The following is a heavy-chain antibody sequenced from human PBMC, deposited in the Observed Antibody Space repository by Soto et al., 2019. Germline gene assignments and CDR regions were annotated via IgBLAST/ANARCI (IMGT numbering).Heavy chain of an antibody. Sequence: SETLSLTCTVSGGSISSSSYYWGWIRQPPGKGLEWIGSIYYSGSTYYNPSLKSRVTISVDTSKNQFSLKLSSVTAADTAVYYCARYNWNPSYFDYWGQGTLVTVSS. CDR3: ARYNWNPSYFDY. V-gene: IGHV4-39*01. CDR2: IYYSGST. CDR1: GGSISSSSYY. D-gene: IGHD1-20*01. J-gene: IGHJ4*02.